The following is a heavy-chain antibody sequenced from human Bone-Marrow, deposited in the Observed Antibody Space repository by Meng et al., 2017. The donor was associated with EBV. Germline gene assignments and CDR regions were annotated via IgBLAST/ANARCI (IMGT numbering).Heavy chain of an antibody. D-gene: IGHD6-19*01. J-gene: IGHJ5*02. CDR2: IFRDGNT. V-gene: IGHV3-53*01. CDR3: ASLAVAAPFDP. CDR1: GFSISNNY. Sequence: EGQLVEPGGGLSQPGGPLRLSCAASGFSISNNYMSWVCQAPGKGPEWVSAIFRDGNTYYADSVRGRFTISRDNSKNTLYLQMDSVRAEDTAVYYCASLAVAAPFDPWGQGTLVTVSS.